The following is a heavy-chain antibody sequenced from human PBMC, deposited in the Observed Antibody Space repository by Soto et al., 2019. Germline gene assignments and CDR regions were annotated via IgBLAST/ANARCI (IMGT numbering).Heavy chain of an antibody. CDR3: ARAIPRIAVAGPPGYYGMDV. Sequence: ASVKVSCKASGGTFSSYAISWVRQAPGQGLEWMGGIIPIFGTANYAQKFQGRVTITADESTSTAYMELSSLRSEDTAVYYCARAIPRIAVAGPPGYYGMDVWGQGTTVTVSS. CDR1: GGTFSSYA. J-gene: IGHJ6*02. V-gene: IGHV1-69*13. CDR2: IIPIFGTA. D-gene: IGHD6-19*01.